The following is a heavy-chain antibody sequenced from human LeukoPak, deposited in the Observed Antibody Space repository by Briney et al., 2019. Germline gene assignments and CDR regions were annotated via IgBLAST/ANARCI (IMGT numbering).Heavy chain of an antibody. V-gene: IGHV4-4*02. CDR3: ARPLGYCSSTSCRTDKDAFDI. Sequence: SETLSLTCAVSGGSISSSNWWSWVRQPPGKGLEWIGEIYHSGSTNYNPSLKGRVTISVDTSKNQFSLKLSSVTAADTAVYYCARPLGYCSSTSCRTDKDAFDIWGQGTMVTVSS. J-gene: IGHJ3*02. CDR2: IYHSGST. D-gene: IGHD2-2*01. CDR1: GGSISSSNW.